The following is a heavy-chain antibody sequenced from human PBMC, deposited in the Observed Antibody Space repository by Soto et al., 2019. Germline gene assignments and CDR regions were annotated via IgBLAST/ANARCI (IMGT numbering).Heavy chain of an antibody. D-gene: IGHD3-22*01. CDR1: GFTFSSYG. J-gene: IGHJ5*02. CDR2: IWYDGSNK. Sequence: QVQLVESGGGVVQPGRSLRLSCAASGFTFSSYGMHWVRQAPGKGLEWVAVIWYDGSNKYYADSVKGRFTISRDNSKNTLYLQMNSLSAEDTAVYYCARVKSGYYSGWFDPWGQGTLVTVSS. CDR3: ARVKSGYYSGWFDP. V-gene: IGHV3-33*01.